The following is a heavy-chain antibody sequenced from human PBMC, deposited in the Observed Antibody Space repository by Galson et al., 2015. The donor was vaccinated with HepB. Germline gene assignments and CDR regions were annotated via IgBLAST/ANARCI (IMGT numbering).Heavy chain of an antibody. CDR1: GFTFSSYW. D-gene: IGHD4-17*01. CDR2: INSDGSST. V-gene: IGHV3-74*01. CDR3: ARDQGYGDYVVVDY. Sequence: SLRLSCAASGFTFSSYWMHWVRQAPGKGLVWVSCINSDGSSTSYADSVKGRFTISRDNAKNTLYLQMNSLRAEDTAVYYCARDQGYGDYVVVDYWGQGTLVTVSS. J-gene: IGHJ4*02.